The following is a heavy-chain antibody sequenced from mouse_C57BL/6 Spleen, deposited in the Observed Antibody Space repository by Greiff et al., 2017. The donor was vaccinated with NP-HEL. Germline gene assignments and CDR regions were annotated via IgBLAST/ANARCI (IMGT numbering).Heavy chain of an antibody. Sequence: EVMLVESGGGLVKPGGSLKLSCAASGFTFSDYGMHWVRQAPEKGLEWVAYISSVSSTIYYADTVKGRFTISRDNAKNTLFLQMTSLRSEDTAMYYCARGGEAWFAYWGQGTLVTVSA. J-gene: IGHJ3*01. CDR1: GFTFSDYG. V-gene: IGHV5-17*01. CDR3: ARGGEAWFAY. CDR2: ISSVSSTI.